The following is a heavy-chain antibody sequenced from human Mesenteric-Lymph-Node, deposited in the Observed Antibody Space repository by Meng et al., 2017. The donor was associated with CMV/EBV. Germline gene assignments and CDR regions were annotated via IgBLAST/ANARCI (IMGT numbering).Heavy chain of an antibody. V-gene: IGHV3-7*01. J-gene: IGHJ6*02. CDR1: GFDFRGNW. CDR3: ARGGPYCSSTTCYTNSIYYYGMDV. Sequence: GESLKISCAAAGFDFRGNWMSWVRQAPGKGPEWVATIKEDESKIYYVDSVKGRFTISRDNVKNSLYLQMNSLRAEDTAVYYCARGGPYCSSTTCYTNSIYYYGMDVWGQGTTVTVSS. CDR2: IKEDESKI. D-gene: IGHD2-2*02.